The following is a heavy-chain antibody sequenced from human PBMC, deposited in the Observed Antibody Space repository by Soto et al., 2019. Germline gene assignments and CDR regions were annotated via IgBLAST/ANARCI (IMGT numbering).Heavy chain of an antibody. CDR3: ARGSSPVDFDY. CDR1: GYTFTNYG. CDR2: INTYNGNT. J-gene: IGHJ4*02. D-gene: IGHD6-13*01. Sequence: QVHLVQSGGKVKKPGASVKVSCKASGYTFTNYGVNWVRQAPGQGLEWMGWINTYNGNTNYAQRLQGRVTLTTDTSTRTAYVELRSLTSDDTAVYYCARGSSPVDFDYWGQGTLVTVSS. V-gene: IGHV1-18*01.